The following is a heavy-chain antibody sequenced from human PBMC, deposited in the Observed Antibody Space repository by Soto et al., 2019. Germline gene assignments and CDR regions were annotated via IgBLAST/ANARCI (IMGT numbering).Heavy chain of an antibody. D-gene: IGHD6-19*01. CDR3: ARNTGYSSGWYHYYYGMDV. CDR2: IIPIFGTA. J-gene: IGHJ6*04. V-gene: IGHV1-69*13. Sequence: SVKVSCKASGGTFSSYAISWVRQAPGQWLEWMGGIIPIFGTANYAQKFQGRVTITADESTSTAYMELSSLRSEGTAVYYCARNTGYSSGWYHYYYGMDVRGKGTTVTVSS. CDR1: GGTFSSYA.